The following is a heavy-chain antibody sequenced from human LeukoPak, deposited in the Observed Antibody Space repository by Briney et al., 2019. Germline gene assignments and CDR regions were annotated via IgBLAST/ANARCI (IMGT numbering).Heavy chain of an antibody. CDR2: INSDSSST. V-gene: IGHV3-74*01. CDR1: GFTFSSYW. J-gene: IGHJ4*02. D-gene: IGHD3-9*01. Sequence: GGSLRLSCAVSGFTFSSYWMDGGRQAPGKGRRWVSRINSDSSSTSYADSVKGRFTISRDNAKNTQYLQMNSLRAEDTAVYYCARVPGWRRPFDYWGQGTLVTVSS. CDR3: ARVPGWRRPFDY.